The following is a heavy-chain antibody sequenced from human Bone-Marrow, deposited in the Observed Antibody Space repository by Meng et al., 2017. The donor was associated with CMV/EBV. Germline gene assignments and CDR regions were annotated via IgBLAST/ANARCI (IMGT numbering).Heavy chain of an antibody. Sequence: GESLKISCAASGFTFSSYAMHWVRQAPGKGLEWVAVISYDGSNKYYADSVKGRFTISRDNSKNTLYLQMNSLRAEVTAVYYCARQMVVVVPAAIQALDYWGQGTLVTVSS. CDR3: ARQMVVVVPAAIQALDY. CDR2: ISYDGSNK. J-gene: IGHJ4*02. V-gene: IGHV3-30*04. CDR1: GFTFSSYA. D-gene: IGHD2-2*02.